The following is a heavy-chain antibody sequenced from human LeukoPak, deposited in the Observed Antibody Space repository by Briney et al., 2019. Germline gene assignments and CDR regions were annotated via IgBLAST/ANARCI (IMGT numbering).Heavy chain of an antibody. V-gene: IGHV1-69*05. CDR2: IIPIFGTA. J-gene: IGHJ5*02. CDR3: ARDERWELASEYWFDP. CDR1: GGTFSSYA. D-gene: IGHD1-26*01. Sequence: ASVKVSRKASGGTFSSYAISWVRQAPGQGLEWMRGIIPIFGTANYAQKFQGRVTITTDESTSTAYMELSSLRSEDTAVYYCARDERWELASEYWFDPWGQGTLVTVSS.